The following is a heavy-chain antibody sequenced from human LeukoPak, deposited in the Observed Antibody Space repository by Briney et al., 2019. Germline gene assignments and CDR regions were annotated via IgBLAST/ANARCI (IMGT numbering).Heavy chain of an antibody. D-gene: IGHD2-15*01. CDR1: GYTFTSYG. Sequence: ASVRVSCKASGYTFTSYGISWVRQAPGQGLEWMEWISAYNGNTNYAQKLQGRVTMTTDTSTSTAYMELRSLRSDDTAVYYCARESTPWVVVVVAATPNRYFGYWGQGTLVTVSS. J-gene: IGHJ4*02. CDR2: ISAYNGNT. V-gene: IGHV1-18*01. CDR3: ARESTPWVVVVVAATPNRYFGY.